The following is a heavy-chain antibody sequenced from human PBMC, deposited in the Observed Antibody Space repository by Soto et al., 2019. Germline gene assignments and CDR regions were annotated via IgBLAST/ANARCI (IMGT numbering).Heavy chain of an antibody. J-gene: IGHJ4*02. CDR1: GGSISSGGYY. CDR3: ARALDIVATTVFDY. Sequence: SETLSLTCTVSGGSISSGGYYWSWIRQHPGKGLEWIGYIYYSGSTYYNPSLKSRVTISVDTSKNQFSLKLSSVTAADTAVYYCARALDIVATTVFDYWGQGTLVTVSS. V-gene: IGHV4-31*03. CDR2: IYYSGST. D-gene: IGHD5-12*01.